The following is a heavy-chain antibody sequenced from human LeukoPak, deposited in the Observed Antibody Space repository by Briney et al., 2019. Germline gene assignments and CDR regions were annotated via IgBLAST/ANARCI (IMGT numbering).Heavy chain of an antibody. D-gene: IGHD3-9*01. Sequence: ETLSLTCAVYGGSFSGDFWSWIRQAPGKGLEWVSVIYSGGSTYYADSVKGRFTISRDNSKNTLYLQMNSLRAEDTAVYYCAKSMDILTGYLWSLDYWGQGTLVTVSS. CDR1: GGSFSGDF. J-gene: IGHJ4*02. CDR3: AKSMDILTGYLWSLDY. CDR2: IYSGGST. V-gene: IGHV3-66*01.